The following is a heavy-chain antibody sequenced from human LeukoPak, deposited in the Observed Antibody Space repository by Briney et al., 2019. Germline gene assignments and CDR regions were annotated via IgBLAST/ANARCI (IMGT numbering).Heavy chain of an antibody. J-gene: IGHJ5*02. Sequence: PGGSLRLSCAASGFTFSSYAMTWARQAPGKGLEWVSYISGGSTSMYYADSVRGRFTISRDDAKSSLYLQMNTLRADDTAVYYCARNFWSGYSDWFDPWGQGTLVTVSS. CDR2: ISGGSTSM. D-gene: IGHD3-3*01. CDR3: ARNFWSGYSDWFDP. CDR1: GFTFSSYA. V-gene: IGHV3-48*01.